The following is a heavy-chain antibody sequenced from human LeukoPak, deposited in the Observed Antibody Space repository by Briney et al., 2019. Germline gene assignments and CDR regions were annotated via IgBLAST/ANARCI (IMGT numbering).Heavy chain of an antibody. CDR2: IFPGDSDT. CDR3: ARHRITAAHSPFDY. CDR1: GYSFTSHW. J-gene: IGHJ4*02. V-gene: IGHV5-51*01. Sequence: GELLKISCKGSGYSFTSHWIGWVRQMPGKGLEWIGIIFPGDSDTRYSPSFRGQVTISADKSIGTAYLQWSSLKASDTAIYYCARHRITAAHSPFDYWGQGTLVTVSS. D-gene: IGHD6-13*01.